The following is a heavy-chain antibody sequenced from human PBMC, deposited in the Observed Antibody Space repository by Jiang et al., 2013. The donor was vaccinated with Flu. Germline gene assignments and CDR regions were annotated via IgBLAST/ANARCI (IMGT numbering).Heavy chain of an antibody. CDR3: ARFRDYGDTYLDY. V-gene: IGHV1-46*01. CDR2: INPGGGST. J-gene: IGHJ4*02. D-gene: IGHD4-17*01. CDR1: GYSFTNYF. Sequence: VTVSCKASGYSFTNYFMHWVRQAPGQGLEWMGLINPGGGSTSYPQKFQGRVTMTGDTSTTTVYMELTSLRSEDTAVYYCARFRDYGDTYLDYWGQGTLVTVSS.